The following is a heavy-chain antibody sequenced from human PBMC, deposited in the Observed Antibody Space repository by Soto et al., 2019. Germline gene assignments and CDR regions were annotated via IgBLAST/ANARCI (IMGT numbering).Heavy chain of an antibody. J-gene: IGHJ4*02. V-gene: IGHV4-34*01. CDR1: GWSFSGYY. CDR3: ARGPSGDKVHY. Sequence: PETLSLTCAVYGWSFSGYYWSWIRQPPGKGLEWIGEINHSGSTNYNPSLKSQVAISLDTSKNHFSLTLSSVTAADTAVYYCARGPSGDKVHYWGQGALVTVSS. D-gene: IGHD7-27*01. CDR2: INHSGST.